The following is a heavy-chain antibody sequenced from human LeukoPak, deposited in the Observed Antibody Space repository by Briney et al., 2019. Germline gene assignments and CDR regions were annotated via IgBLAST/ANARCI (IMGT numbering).Heavy chain of an antibody. CDR3: AKDGGDSSRYMDV. CDR1: GFSLSAYW. J-gene: IGHJ6*03. V-gene: IGHV3-7*03. Sequence: GGSLRLSCAASGFSLSAYWMTWVRQAPGKGLEWVANINRDGSQKNHVDSVKGRFTISRDNSKNTLYLQMNSLRTEDTALYYCAKDGGDSSRYMDVWGKGTTVTVSS. D-gene: IGHD2-21*01. CDR2: INRDGSQK.